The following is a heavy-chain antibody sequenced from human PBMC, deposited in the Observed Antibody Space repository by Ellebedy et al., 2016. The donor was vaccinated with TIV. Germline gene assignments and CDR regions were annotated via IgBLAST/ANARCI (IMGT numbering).Heavy chain of an antibody. Sequence: GGSLRLSXEASGLIVNNAYMTWVRQAPGKGLEWIGRIQNRNEGGTAAYAAPVQGRFIISRDESENRLFLHMNSLRTEDTGVYYCNTGWALDDWGQGTMVTVSS. CDR3: NTGWALDD. J-gene: IGHJ3*01. CDR2: IQNRNEGGTA. CDR1: GLIVNNAY. V-gene: IGHV3-15*05.